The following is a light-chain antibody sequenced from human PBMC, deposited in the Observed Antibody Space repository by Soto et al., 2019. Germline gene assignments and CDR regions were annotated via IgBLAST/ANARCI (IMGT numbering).Light chain of an antibody. Sequence: QSALTQPPSASGTPGQRVTISCSGGSSNIGTNAVNWYQQLPGTAPKLLIYNNNQRPSGVPDRFSGSKSGTSASLAISGLQSEDEADYYCEAWDDSRNGYVFGTGTKVTVL. J-gene: IGLJ1*01. CDR2: NNN. CDR3: EAWDDSRNGYV. CDR1: SSNIGTNA. V-gene: IGLV1-44*01.